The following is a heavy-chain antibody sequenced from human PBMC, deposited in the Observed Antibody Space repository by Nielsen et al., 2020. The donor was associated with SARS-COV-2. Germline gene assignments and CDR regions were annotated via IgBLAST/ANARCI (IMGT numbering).Heavy chain of an antibody. Sequence: GSLRLSCTVSGGSISSYYWSWIRQPPGKGLEWIGYIYYSGSTNYNPSLKSRVTISVDTSKNQFSLKLSSVTAADTAVYYCARDVGYWGQGTLVTVSS. CDR3: ARDVGY. CDR1: GGSISSYY. CDR2: IYYSGST. D-gene: IGHD2-15*01. J-gene: IGHJ4*02. V-gene: IGHV4-59*12.